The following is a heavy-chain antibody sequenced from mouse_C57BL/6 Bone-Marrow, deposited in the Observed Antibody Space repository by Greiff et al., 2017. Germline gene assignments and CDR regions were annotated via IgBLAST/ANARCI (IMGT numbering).Heavy chain of an antibody. J-gene: IGHJ3*01. Sequence: VQLQQSGAELAKPGASVKLSCKASGYTFTSYWMDWVKQRPGQGLEWIGYINPSSGYTKYNQKFKDKATLTADKSSSTAYVQKSSLTYEDSAVYYCARYYYGNSAWFAYWGQGTLVTVSA. CDR3: ARYYYGNSAWFAY. CDR2: INPSSGYT. V-gene: IGHV1-7*01. D-gene: IGHD2-1*01. CDR1: GYTFTSYW.